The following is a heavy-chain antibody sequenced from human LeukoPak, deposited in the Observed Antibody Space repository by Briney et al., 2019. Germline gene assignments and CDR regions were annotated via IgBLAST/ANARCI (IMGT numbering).Heavy chain of an antibody. CDR2: ISSSSSTI. CDR3: AREIYGSGSYSYFDY. Sequence: GGSLGLSCAASGFTFSSYSMNWVRQAPGKGLEWVSYISSSSSTIYYADSVKGRFTISRDNAKNSLYLQMNSLRAEDTAVYYCAREIYGSGSYSYFDYWGQGTLVTVSS. CDR1: GFTFSSYS. V-gene: IGHV3-48*01. J-gene: IGHJ4*02. D-gene: IGHD3-10*01.